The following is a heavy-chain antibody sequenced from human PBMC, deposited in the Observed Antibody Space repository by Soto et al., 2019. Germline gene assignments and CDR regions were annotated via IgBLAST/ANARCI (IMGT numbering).Heavy chain of an antibody. CDR1: AGSFSSSDCC. Sequence: SETLSLTCTVSAGSFSSSDCCWGWIRQPPGKGLEWIGSMYYNGCPYYHPSLKSRVTMSVDTSKNQFSLKLSSVTAADTAVYYCARLLYDSYGYYYFDYWGQGTLVT. CDR2: MYYNGCP. V-gene: IGHV4-39*01. CDR3: ARLLYDSYGYYYFDY. D-gene: IGHD3-22*01. J-gene: IGHJ4*02.